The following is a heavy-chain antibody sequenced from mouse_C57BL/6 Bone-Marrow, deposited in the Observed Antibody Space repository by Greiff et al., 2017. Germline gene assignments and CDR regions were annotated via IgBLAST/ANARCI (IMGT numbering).Heavy chain of an antibody. D-gene: IGHD1-1*01. CDR2: INPNNGGT. V-gene: IGHV1-22*01. J-gene: IGHJ1*03. CDR1: GYTFTDYN. CDR3: ARITTVERWYFDV. Sequence: EVQLQESGPELVKPGASVKMSCKASGYTFTDYNMHWVKQSHGKSLEWIGYINPNNGGTSYNQKFKGKATVTVNTSSSTAYMELRSLTSEDSAVYYCARITTVERWYFDVWGTGTTVTVSS.